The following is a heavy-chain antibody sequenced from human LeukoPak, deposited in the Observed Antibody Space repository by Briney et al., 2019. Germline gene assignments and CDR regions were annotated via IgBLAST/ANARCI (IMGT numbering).Heavy chain of an antibody. CDR3: ARFSALYYDSSGSHFDY. CDR2: IYTSGST. V-gene: IGHV4-4*07. CDR1: GGSISSYY. J-gene: IGHJ4*02. Sequence: SETLSLTCTVSGGSISSYYWSWIRQPAGKGLGWIGRIYTSGSTNYNPSLKSRVTMSVDTSKNQFSLKLSSVTAADTAVYYCARFSALYYDSSGSHFDYWGQGTLVTVSS. D-gene: IGHD3-22*01.